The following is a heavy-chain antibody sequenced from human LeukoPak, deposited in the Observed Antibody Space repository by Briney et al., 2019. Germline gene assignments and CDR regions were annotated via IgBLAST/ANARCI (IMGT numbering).Heavy chain of an antibody. D-gene: IGHD2-2*02. Sequence: ASVKVSCKASGYTFTSYGISWVRQAPGQGLEWMGWISAYNGNTNYAQKLQGRVTMTTDTSTSTAYMELSSLRSEDTAVYYCARSKVPGYCSSTSCYTQNWFDPWGQGTLVTVSS. CDR2: ISAYNGNT. CDR3: ARSKVPGYCSSTSCYTQNWFDP. CDR1: GYTFTSYG. J-gene: IGHJ5*02. V-gene: IGHV1-18*01.